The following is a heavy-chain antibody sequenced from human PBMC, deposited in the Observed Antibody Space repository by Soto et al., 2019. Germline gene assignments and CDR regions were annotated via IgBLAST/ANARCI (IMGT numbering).Heavy chain of an antibody. CDR2: INHSGST. J-gene: IGHJ6*02. V-gene: IGHV4-34*01. Sequence: SETLSLTCAVYGGSFSGYYWSWIRQPPGKGLEWIGEINHSGSTNYNPSLKSRVTISVDTSKNQFSLKLSSVSAADTAVYYCATGRGVRGVIITTYYYYGLDVWGQGNTVTVSS. CDR1: GGSFSGYY. D-gene: IGHD3-10*01. CDR3: ATGRGVRGVIITTYYYYGLDV.